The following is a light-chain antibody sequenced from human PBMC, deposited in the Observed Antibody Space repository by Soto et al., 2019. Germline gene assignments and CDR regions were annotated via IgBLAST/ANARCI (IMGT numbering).Light chain of an antibody. J-gene: IGKJ4*01. CDR2: DAS. CDR3: QQNNNWPPLT. V-gene: IGKV3-15*01. Sequence: EIVVTQSPATLSVSPGERATLSCRASQSVSNNLAWYQQKPGQAPRLLIYDASTRATGIPDRFSGSGSGTEFTLTISSLLSEDFAVYYCQQNNNWPPLTFGGGTKVEFK. CDR1: QSVSNN.